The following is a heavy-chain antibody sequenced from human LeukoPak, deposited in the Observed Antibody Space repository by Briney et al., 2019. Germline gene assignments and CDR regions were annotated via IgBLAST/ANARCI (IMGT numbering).Heavy chain of an antibody. CDR2: INQDGSEK. CDR1: EFTLTTYW. CDR3: TRGRVFGEFTALSYYYMDV. V-gene: IGHV3-7*01. Sequence: PGGSLRLSCAASEFTLTTYWMSWVRQPPGKGLEWVANINQDGSEKFYVDSVKGRFSISRDNAENSLFLQMHTLRAEDTAVYFCTRGRVFGEFTALSYYYMDVWGKGTTVT. J-gene: IGHJ6*03. D-gene: IGHD3-10*02.